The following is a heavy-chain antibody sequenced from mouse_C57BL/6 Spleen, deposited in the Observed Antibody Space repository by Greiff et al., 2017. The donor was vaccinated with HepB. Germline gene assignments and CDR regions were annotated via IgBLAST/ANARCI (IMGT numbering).Heavy chain of an antibody. V-gene: IGHV1-82*01. D-gene: IGHD1-1*01. Sequence: QVQLQQSGPELVKPGASVKISCKASGYAFSSSWMNWVKQRPGKGLEWIGRIYPGDGDTNYNGKFKGKATLTADKSSSTAYMQLSSLTSEDSAVYFCARDYYGSSYVEYYFDYWGQGTTLTVSS. CDR1: GYAFSSSW. J-gene: IGHJ2*01. CDR3: ARDYYGSSYVEYYFDY. CDR2: IYPGDGDT.